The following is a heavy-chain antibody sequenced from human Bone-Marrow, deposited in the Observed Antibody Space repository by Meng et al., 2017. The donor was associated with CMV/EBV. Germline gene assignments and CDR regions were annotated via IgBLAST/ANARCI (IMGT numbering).Heavy chain of an antibody. V-gene: IGHV5-51*01. J-gene: IGHJ4*02. CDR1: GYSFTSYW. CDR2: IYPGDSDT. Sequence: GESLQISCKGSGYSFTSYWIGWVRQMPGKGLEGMGIIYPGDSDTRYSPSFQGQVTISADKSISPAYLQWSSLKASDTAMYYGALELELVGWGQGTLVTVSS. CDR3: ALELELVG. D-gene: IGHD1-7*01.